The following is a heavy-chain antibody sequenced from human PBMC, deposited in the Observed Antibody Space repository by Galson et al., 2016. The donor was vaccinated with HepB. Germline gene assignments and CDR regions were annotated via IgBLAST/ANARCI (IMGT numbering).Heavy chain of an antibody. V-gene: IGHV1-69*04. J-gene: IGHJ4*02. D-gene: IGHD2-2*01. Sequence: SVKVSCKASGDTFSNYAVTWVRQAPGQGLEWMGRIIPFLGLARYAQRFQDRVTITADKSTSTVFMEVNSLRSEDTAVYYCARVDCSGNACYLNYWGQGTLVIVSS. CDR3: ARVDCSGNACYLNY. CDR2: IIPFLGLA. CDR1: GDTFSNYA.